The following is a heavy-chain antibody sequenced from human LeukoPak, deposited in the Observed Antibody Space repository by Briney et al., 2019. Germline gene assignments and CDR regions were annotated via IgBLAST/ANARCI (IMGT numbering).Heavy chain of an antibody. CDR3: ACTAYYYYYLDV. CDR1: GFTFSSHA. D-gene: IGHD5-18*01. CDR2: VSGSGDNT. J-gene: IGHJ6*03. V-gene: IGHV3-23*01. Sequence: PGRSLRLSCAASGFTFSSHAMSWVHQAPGKGLEWVSAVSGSGDNTYYADSVRGRFTISRDNSKNTLYLHMSSLRAEDTAVYYCACTAYYYYYLDVWGKGTTVTVSS.